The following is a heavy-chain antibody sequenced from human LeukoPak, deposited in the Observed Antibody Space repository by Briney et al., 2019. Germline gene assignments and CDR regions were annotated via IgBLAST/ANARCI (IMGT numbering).Heavy chain of an antibody. CDR2: INHSGTT. CDR1: GGSFSIYY. CDR3: ARGREYLGS. V-gene: IGHV4-34*01. J-gene: IGHJ4*02. Sequence: SETLSLTCAVYGGSFSIYYWSWIRQPPGKGLEWLGEINHSGTTHYNPSLKSRVTISLDTSKNQFSLNLSSVTAADTAVYHCARGREYLGSWGQGTLVTVSS.